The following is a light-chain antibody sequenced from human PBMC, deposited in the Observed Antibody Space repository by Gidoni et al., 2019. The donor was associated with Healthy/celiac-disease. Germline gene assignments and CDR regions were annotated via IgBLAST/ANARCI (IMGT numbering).Light chain of an antibody. CDR3: QSYDSSLSGYVV. Sequence: QSVLTQPPSVSGAPGQRVTISCTGGSSNIGAGYDVHWYQPLPGTAPKLLIYGNSNRPSGVPDRFSGSKSGTSASLAITGLQAEDEADYYCQSYDSSLSGYVVFGGGTKLTVL. V-gene: IGLV1-40*01. CDR1: SSNIGAGYD. J-gene: IGLJ2*01. CDR2: GNS.